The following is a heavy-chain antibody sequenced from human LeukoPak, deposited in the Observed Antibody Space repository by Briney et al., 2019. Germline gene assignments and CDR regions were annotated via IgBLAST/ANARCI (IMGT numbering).Heavy chain of an antibody. CDR2: IYTSGST. CDR3: AREIRNCSSTSCYRGAFDP. J-gene: IGHJ5*02. CDR1: GGSISSYY. V-gene: IGHV4-4*07. D-gene: IGHD2-2*01. Sequence: SETLFLTCTVSGGSISSYYWSWIRQPAGKGLEWIGRIYTSGSTNYNPSLKSRVTISVDTSKNQFSLKLSSVTAADTAVYYCAREIRNCSSTSCYRGAFDPWGQGTLVTVSS.